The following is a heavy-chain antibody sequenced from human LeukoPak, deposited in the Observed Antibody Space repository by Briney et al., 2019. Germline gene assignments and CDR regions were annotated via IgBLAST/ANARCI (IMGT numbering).Heavy chain of an antibody. CDR2: IKQDGSEK. CDR3: ARDPIRYYDGNPFDP. D-gene: IGHD3-22*01. CDR1: GFTFSSYW. Sequence: GGSLRLSCAATGFTFSSYWMSWVRQAPGKGLEWVANIKQDGSEKSYVDSVRGRFTISRDNAKNSLYLQMTSLRVEDTAVYYCARDPIRYYDGNPFDPWGQGTLVTVSS. J-gene: IGHJ5*02. V-gene: IGHV3-7*01.